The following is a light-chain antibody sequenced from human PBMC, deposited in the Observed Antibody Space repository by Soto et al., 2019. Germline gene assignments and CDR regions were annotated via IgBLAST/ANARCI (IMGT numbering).Light chain of an antibody. J-gene: IGKJ2*01. CDR2: GVS. CDR1: QSISGE. CDR3: QQGHDWPLT. V-gene: IGKV3-15*01. Sequence: EIVMTQSPATLSVSPGERATLSCRASQSISGELAWYQQRPGQPPSLLIYGVSTRATGVPARCSGSGSGSDFTLTISGLQTEDFAVYYCQQGHDWPLTFGQGTRLDI.